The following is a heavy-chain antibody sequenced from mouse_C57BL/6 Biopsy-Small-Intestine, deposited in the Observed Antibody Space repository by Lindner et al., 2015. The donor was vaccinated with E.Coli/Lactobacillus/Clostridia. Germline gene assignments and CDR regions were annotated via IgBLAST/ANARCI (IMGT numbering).Heavy chain of an antibody. D-gene: IGHD2-2*01. Sequence: SVKVSCKASGYTFTGYHIHWVRQAPGQGLEWMGWINPNNGGTNFAQKLQGRVTMTRDTSISTAYMELSGLRSGDTAVYYCAKTIRDFWTGYRDAFDIWGQGTMVTVSS. J-gene: IGHJ3*01. V-gene: IGHV1-64*01. CDR1: GYTFTGYH. CDR3: AKTIRDFWTGYRDAFDI. CDR2: INPNNGGT.